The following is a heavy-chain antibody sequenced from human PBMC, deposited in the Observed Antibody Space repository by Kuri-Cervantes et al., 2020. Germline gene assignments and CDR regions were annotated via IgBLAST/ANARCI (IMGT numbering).Heavy chain of an antibody. CDR3: AREEDTAMAMNWFDP. CDR2: ISSSSSYI. CDR1: GFTFSSYS. J-gene: IGHJ5*02. Sequence: GESLKISCAASGFTFSSYSMNWVRQAPGKGLEWVSSISSSSSYIYYVDSVKGRFTISRDNAKNSLYLQMNSLRAEDTAVYYCAREEDTAMAMNWFDPWGQGTLVTVSS. D-gene: IGHD5-18*01. V-gene: IGHV3-21*01.